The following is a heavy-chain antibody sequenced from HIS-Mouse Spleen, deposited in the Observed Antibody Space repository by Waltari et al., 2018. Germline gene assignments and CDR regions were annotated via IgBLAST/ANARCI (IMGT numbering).Heavy chain of an antibody. Sequence: QVQLVQSGAEVKKPGASVKVSCKASGYTFTGYYMHWVRQAPGQGLEWRGRVNPNRGGTKYAQKVQGRVTMTRDTSISTAYMELSRLRSDDTAVYYCARVSGSYFDYWGQGTLVTVSS. CDR2: VNPNRGGT. CDR1: GYTFTGYY. D-gene: IGHD1-26*01. J-gene: IGHJ4*02. V-gene: IGHV1-2*02. CDR3: ARVSGSYFDY.